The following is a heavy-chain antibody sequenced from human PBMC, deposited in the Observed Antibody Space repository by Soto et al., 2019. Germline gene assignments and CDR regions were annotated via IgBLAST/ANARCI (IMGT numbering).Heavy chain of an antibody. V-gene: IGHV3-48*01. CDR2: ISSSSSTI. CDR3: ERPTYYYDSSGPPAY. D-gene: IGHD3-22*01. CDR1: GVTVSSYA. Sequence: PGGCLRLSCAASGVTVSSYAMSWVRQAPGKGLEWVSYISSSSSTIFYTDYVKGRFTVSRDNAKNSLYLQMNSLRAEDTAVYYCERPTYYYDSSGPPAYWGQGTLVTVSS. J-gene: IGHJ4*02.